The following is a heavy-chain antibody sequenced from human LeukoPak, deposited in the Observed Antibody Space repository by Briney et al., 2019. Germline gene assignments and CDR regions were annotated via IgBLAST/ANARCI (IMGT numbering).Heavy chain of an antibody. CDR2: VSARGDKT. J-gene: IGHJ4*02. CDR1: GFTFSGYT. V-gene: IGHV3-23*01. Sequence: GGSLRLSCVASGFTFSGYTISWVRQAPGKGPEWISAVSARGDKTYYADSVKGRFTVSRDNSKDTLFLQMISLRAEDTALYYCARDIHDSSGYHYDYWGQGTLVTVSP. CDR3: ARDIHDSSGYHYDY. D-gene: IGHD3-22*01.